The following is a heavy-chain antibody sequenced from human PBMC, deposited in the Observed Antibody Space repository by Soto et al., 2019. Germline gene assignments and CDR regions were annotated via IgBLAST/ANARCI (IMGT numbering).Heavy chain of an antibody. J-gene: IGHJ5*02. CDR1: GYNSLTYG. V-gene: IGHV1-18*01. CDR2: ISTDNTHR. D-gene: IGHD3-10*01. Sequence: GASVKVSCKASGYNSLTYGISWLRQAPGRGLEWMGWISTDNTHRNYAQNFQERVTMTTDTSTNTAYMELRSLRSDDTAIYYCARDRPGISVIRAVKTYNYFDPWGQGTLVTVSS. CDR3: ARDRPGISVIRAVKTYNYFDP.